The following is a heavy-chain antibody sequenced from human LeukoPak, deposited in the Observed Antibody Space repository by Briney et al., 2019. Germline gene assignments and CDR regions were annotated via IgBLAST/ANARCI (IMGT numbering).Heavy chain of an antibody. CDR3: GRDRPPTEGSYLGAYFDY. CDR2: IKQEGSEK. J-gene: IGHJ4*02. D-gene: IGHD1-26*01. CDR1: GFTFSSYW. V-gene: IGHV3-7*01. Sequence: GRSLRLSCAAAGFTFSSYWMGWVRQAPGKGLEWVANIKQEGSEKYYVGSVKGRFTIYRDNAKNSLYLQMNSLRAEDTAVYYCGRDRPPTEGSYLGAYFDYWGQGTLVTVSS.